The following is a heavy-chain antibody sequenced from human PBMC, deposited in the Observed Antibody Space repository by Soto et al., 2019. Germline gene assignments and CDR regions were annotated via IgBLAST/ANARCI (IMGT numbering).Heavy chain of an antibody. CDR2: ISSSGTT. J-gene: IGHJ6*02. CDR3: ARDKRTWYAGNEFYSGLDV. CDR1: GDSVSTGAYD. D-gene: IGHD6-13*01. V-gene: IGHV4-61*08. Sequence: QLQLQESGPGLVKPSETLSLTCRLSGDSVSTGAYDWTWLRQPPGKGLEWIGYISSSGTTNYTPSLKSRVTISMDTPNNQFTLTLTSVTAADTAVYYCARDKRTWYAGNEFYSGLDVWGQGTTVIVSS.